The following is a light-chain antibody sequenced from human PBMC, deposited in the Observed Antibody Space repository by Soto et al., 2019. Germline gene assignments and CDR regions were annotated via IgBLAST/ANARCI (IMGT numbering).Light chain of an antibody. CDR1: QSVSSY. CDR3: QQRSNWRT. J-gene: IGKJ1*01. Sequence: EIVLTQSPATLSLSPGERATLSCRASQSVSSYLAWYQQKPGQAPRLLIYDASNRASVIPARFSGSWSGTDFTLTFSSLEPEDFAVYYCQQRSNWRTFGQGTKVDIK. CDR2: DAS. V-gene: IGKV3-11*01.